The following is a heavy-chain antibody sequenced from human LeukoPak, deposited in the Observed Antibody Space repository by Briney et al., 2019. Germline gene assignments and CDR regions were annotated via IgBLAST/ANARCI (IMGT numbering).Heavy chain of an antibody. Sequence: ASVKVSCKASGGTFSSYAISWVRQAPGQGLEWMGGIIPIFGTANYAQKFQGRVTITADKSTSTAYMELSSLRSEDTAVYYCASKRGSYYYMDVWGKGTTVTISS. V-gene: IGHV1-69*06. J-gene: IGHJ6*03. D-gene: IGHD3-10*01. CDR2: IIPIFGTA. CDR1: GGTFSSYA. CDR3: ASKRGSYYYMDV.